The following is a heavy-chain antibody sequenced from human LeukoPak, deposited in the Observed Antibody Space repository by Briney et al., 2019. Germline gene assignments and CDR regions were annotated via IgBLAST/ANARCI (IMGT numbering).Heavy chain of an antibody. CDR3: AKGSVLRFLEWVHNWFDP. CDR2: IRYDGSNK. CDR1: GFTFSSYG. D-gene: IGHD3-3*01. Sequence: GASLRLSCAASGFTFSSYGMHWVRQAPGKGLEWVAFIRYDGSNKYYADSVKGRFTISRDNSKNTLYLQMNSLRAEDTAVYYCAKGSVLRFLEWVHNWFDPWGQGTLVTVSS. J-gene: IGHJ5*02. V-gene: IGHV3-30*02.